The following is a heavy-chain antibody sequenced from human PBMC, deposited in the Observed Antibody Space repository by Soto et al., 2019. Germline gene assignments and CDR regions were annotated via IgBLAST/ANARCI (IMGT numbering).Heavy chain of an antibody. V-gene: IGHV3-23*01. CDR1: GFTFSSYA. J-gene: IGHJ6*03. CDR2: ISGSGGST. Sequence: PGGSLRLSCAASGFTFSSYAMSWVRQAPGKGLEWVSAISGSGGSTYYADSVKGRFTISRDNSKNTLYLQMNSLRAEDTAVYYCAKNTYYDFWSGYGDEAYYYYMDVWGKGTTVTVSS. D-gene: IGHD3-3*01. CDR3: AKNTYYDFWSGYGDEAYYYYMDV.